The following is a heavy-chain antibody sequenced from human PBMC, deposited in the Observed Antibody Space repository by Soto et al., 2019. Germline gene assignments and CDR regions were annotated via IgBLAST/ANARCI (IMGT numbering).Heavy chain of an antibody. CDR2: NYYSGST. CDR3: ARDRGPRSGWYAIDY. V-gene: IGHV4-59*01. Sequence: QVQLRESGPGLVKPSETLSLTCTVSGGSISSYYWSWIRQPPGKGLEWIGYNYYSGSTNYTPSPNSRVTRSVDPSKNQCSLKLSSVNAADTAVYYCARDRGPRSGWYAIDYWGQGTLVTVSS. D-gene: IGHD6-19*01. J-gene: IGHJ4*02. CDR1: GGSISSYY.